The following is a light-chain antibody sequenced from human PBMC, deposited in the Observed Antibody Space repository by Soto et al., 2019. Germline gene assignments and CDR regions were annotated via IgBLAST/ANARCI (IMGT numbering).Light chain of an antibody. J-gene: IGKJ1*01. CDR1: QSFGSSY. CDR2: GAS. CDR3: QQFGSSPWT. V-gene: IGKV3-20*01. Sequence: EIVLTQSPGTLSLSPGERATLSCRASQSFGSSYLAWYQQKSGQAPRLLIYGASPRATGIPDRFSGSGSRADFPLTISRLEPEDFAVYYCQQFGSSPWTFGQGTKLEIK.